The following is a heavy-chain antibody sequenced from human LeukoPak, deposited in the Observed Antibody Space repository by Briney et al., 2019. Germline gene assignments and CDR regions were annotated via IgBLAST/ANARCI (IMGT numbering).Heavy chain of an antibody. CDR2: IYYSGST. CDR1: GGSISSYY. CDR3: ARDRRESTKPNDAFDI. D-gene: IGHD1-1*01. J-gene: IGHJ3*02. V-gene: IGHV4-59*01. Sequence: PSETPSLTCSVSGGSISSYYWSWIRQLPGKGLEWIGYIYYSGSTNYNPSLESRVTISIDTSKKQLSLKLRSVTAADTAVYYCARDRRESTKPNDAFDIWGQGTMVTVSS.